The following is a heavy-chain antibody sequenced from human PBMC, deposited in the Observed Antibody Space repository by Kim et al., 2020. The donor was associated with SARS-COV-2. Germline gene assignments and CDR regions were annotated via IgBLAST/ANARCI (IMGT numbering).Heavy chain of an antibody. D-gene: IGHD6-13*01. CDR3: ARVSAMQQLASDY. V-gene: IGHV4-31*02. J-gene: IGHJ4*02. Sequence: YDPSLKSRVTISVDTSKNQFSLKLSSVTAADTAVYYCARVSAMQQLASDYWGQGTLVTVSS.